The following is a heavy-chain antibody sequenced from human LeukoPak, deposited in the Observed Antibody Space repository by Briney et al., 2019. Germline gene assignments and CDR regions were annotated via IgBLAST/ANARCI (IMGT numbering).Heavy chain of an antibody. CDR2: IKEHGRET. CDR1: GFTFSTFW. V-gene: IGHV3-7*01. D-gene: IGHD5-18*01. Sequence: GGSLTLSCAASGFTFSTFWMSWDRQAPGKELECVANIKEHGRETYYLDSVRGRFTISRDNAKNSLYLQMNSLRAEDTAVYYCARLNRGYCYGPSCYMEPGAGHWGRGTLVTVSS. CDR3: ARLNRGYCYGPSCYMEPGAGH. J-gene: IGHJ4*02.